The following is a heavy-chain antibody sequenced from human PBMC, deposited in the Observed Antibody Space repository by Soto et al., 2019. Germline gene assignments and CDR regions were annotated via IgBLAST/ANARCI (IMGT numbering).Heavy chain of an antibody. J-gene: IGHJ6*02. D-gene: IGHD4-17*01. CDR1: GFVFLNYA. CDR3: ARVGNYGDSPYYNYGSDV. CDR2: ISFDGSDL. V-gene: IGHV3-30-3*01. Sequence: VGSLRLSCTASGFVFLNYAFHWVRQAPGKGLEWVAVISFDGSDLFHADSVKGRFTISRDNSRDTLYLQMSSLRAGDTAVYYCARVGNYGDSPYYNYGSDVWGQGTTVTSP.